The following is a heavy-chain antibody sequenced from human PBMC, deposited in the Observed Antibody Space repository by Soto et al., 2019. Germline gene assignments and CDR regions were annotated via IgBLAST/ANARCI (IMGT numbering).Heavy chain of an antibody. CDR3: GSVRPSGYVLS. Sequence: LVILSLTCTVFGGSLSSYDCTWIRPSPGKGLEWIGYVYFSGNTNYNPSLKSGVTISIDTSKNQFSLRLASVTAADTAIYYCGSVRPSGYVLSWGQGTLVTVSS. D-gene: IGHD6-25*01. CDR1: GGSLSSYD. J-gene: IGHJ5*02. V-gene: IGHV4-59*01. CDR2: VYFSGNT.